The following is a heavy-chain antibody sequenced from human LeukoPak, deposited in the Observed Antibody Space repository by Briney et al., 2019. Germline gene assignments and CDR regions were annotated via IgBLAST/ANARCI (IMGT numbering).Heavy chain of an antibody. CDR3: ASLSSGQFDY. CDR1: GGSISSYY. CDR2: IYYSGST. J-gene: IGHJ4*02. D-gene: IGHD6-19*01. V-gene: IGHV4-59*08. Sequence: SETLSLTCTVSGGSISSYYWSWIRQPPGKGLEWIGYIYYSGSTNYNPSLKSRVTISVDTSKNQFSLKLSSVTAADTAVHYCASLSSGQFDYWGQGTLVTVSS.